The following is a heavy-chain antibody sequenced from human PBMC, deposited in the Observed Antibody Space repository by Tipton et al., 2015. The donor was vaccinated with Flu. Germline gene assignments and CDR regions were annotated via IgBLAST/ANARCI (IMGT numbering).Heavy chain of an antibody. D-gene: IGHD1-1*01. J-gene: IGHJ3*02. CDR2: VYPSGST. CDR3: ARPHKTFSDNAFVI. V-gene: IGHV4-61*02. Sequence: TLSLTCTVPGGSISSGSYYWTWIRQPAGRGLEWIGRVYPSGSTNYNPSLKSRVTISVDTSKNQFSLTLTSVTAADTAVYYCARPHKTFSDNAFVICGQRATVTASS. CDR1: GGSISSGSYY.